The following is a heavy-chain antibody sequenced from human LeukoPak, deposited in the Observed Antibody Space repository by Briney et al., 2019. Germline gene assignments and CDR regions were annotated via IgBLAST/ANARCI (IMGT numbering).Heavy chain of an antibody. J-gene: IGHJ4*02. CDR2: ISAYNGNT. Sequence: ASVKVSCKASGYTFTSYGISWVRQAPGQGLEWMGWISAYNGNTNYAQKLQGRVTMTTDTSTSTAYMELRSLRSDDTAVCYCARGLETAYYYDSSGYTHWGQGTLVTVSS. V-gene: IGHV1-18*01. D-gene: IGHD3-22*01. CDR1: GYTFTSYG. CDR3: ARGLETAYYYDSSGYTH.